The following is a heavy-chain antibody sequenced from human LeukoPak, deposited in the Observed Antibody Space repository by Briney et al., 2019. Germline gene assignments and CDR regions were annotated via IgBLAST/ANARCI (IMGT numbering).Heavy chain of an antibody. J-gene: IGHJ4*02. CDR1: GFTLSSYS. V-gene: IGHV3-21*01. Sequence: GGSLRLSCAASGFTLSSYSMNWVRQAPGKGLEWVSSISSSSSYIYYADSVKGRFTISRDNAKNSLYLQMNSLRAEDTAVYYCARDWGDVVPYYFDYWGQGTLVTVSS. CDR3: ARDWGDVVPYYFDY. CDR2: ISSSSSYI. D-gene: IGHD3-16*01.